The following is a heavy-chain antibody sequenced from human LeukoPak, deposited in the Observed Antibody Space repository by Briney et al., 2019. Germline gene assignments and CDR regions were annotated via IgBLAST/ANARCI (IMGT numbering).Heavy chain of an antibody. V-gene: IGHV3-53*01. CDR1: GFIVSANY. Sequence: GGSLRPSCAASGFIVSANYMSWVRQAPGKGLEWVSVIYSGGSTYYADSVKGRFTISRDNSKNTLYSQMNSLRAEDTAVYYCARVDGSGDFYFDYWGQGILVTVSS. CDR2: IYSGGST. D-gene: IGHD2-15*01. J-gene: IGHJ4*02. CDR3: ARVDGSGDFYFDY.